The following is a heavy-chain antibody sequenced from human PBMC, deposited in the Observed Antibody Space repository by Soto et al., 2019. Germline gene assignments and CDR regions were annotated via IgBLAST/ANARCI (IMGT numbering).Heavy chain of an antibody. CDR1: GFTFSRHG. V-gene: IGHV3-23*01. Sequence: GGSLRLSCVASGFTFSRHGLSWVRQAPGKGLEWVSTINPSGDSTFYADSVKGRFTTSRDNSKNTVYLQMNSLSVGDTAVYLCAKVDVSTAGSFDYWGQGALVTVS. CDR2: INPSGDST. D-gene: IGHD6-13*01. J-gene: IGHJ4*02. CDR3: AKVDVSTAGSFDY.